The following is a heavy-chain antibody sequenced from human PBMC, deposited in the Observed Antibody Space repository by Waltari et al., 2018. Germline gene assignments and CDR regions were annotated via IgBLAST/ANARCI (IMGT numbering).Heavy chain of an antibody. D-gene: IGHD2-2*01. CDR1: VSSIPIDFS. J-gene: IGHJ3*02. V-gene: IGHV4-38-2*02. CDR3: ARDWRHCSSTTCQNAFDI. Sequence: QVHLQKSGPGLWKLSEPLSLPCPIPVSSIPIDFSWAGFRQPPGKGLGWIGSIYHSGDSYHNPSLRRRVTISLDSSKNHFSLRLISVTATDTATYYCARDWRHCSSTTCQNAFDIWGQGTLVTVSS. CDR2: IYHSGDS.